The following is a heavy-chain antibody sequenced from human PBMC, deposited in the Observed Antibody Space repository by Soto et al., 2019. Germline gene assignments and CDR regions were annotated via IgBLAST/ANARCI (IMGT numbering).Heavy chain of an antibody. CDR3: ARQNSGWSYYFDF. CDR2: ISSDGSTK. V-gene: IGHV3-30-3*01. CDR1: GFTFSDYV. D-gene: IGHD6-19*01. J-gene: IGHJ4*02. Sequence: QVQLVESGGGVVQPGRSLRLSCAASGFTFSDYVMHWVRQAPCKGLEWVAVISSDGSTKYYTDSMKGRFTISRDNSKDTLYLQMNNLRAGDTAVYYCARQNSGWSYYFDFWGQGTLVTVSS.